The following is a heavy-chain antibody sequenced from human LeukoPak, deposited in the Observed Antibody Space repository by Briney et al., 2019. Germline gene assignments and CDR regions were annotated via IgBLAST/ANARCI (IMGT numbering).Heavy chain of an antibody. D-gene: IGHD2/OR15-2a*01. CDR2: ISSSSSYT. J-gene: IGHJ6*02. CDR3: TRDSYGYFPEYGFGV. V-gene: IGHV3-11*05. Sequence: GGSLRLSCAASGFTFSDYYMSWIRQAPGKGLEWVSYISSSSSYTNYADSVKGRFTISRDNAKNSLYLQMNSLKTEDTAVYYCTRDSYGYFPEYGFGVWGPGTTVTVSS. CDR1: GFTFSDYY.